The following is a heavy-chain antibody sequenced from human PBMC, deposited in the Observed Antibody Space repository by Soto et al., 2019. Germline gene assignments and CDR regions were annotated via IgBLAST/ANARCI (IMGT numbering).Heavy chain of an antibody. J-gene: IGHJ4*02. V-gene: IGHV1-18*04. Sequence: QVKLVQSGPEVKKPGASVKVSCKASGFTFTNYAITWVRQAPGEGLEWLGWISAYNGNTNNAQKFQGRVTVTTDTSTSTAYMELRSLRSDDTAVYYCAREMTTMTFFDYWGQGALVTVSS. D-gene: IGHD4-17*01. CDR3: AREMTTMTFFDY. CDR2: ISAYNGNT. CDR1: GFTFTNYA.